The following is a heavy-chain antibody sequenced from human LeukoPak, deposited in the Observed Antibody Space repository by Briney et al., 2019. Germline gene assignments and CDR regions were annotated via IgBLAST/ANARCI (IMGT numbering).Heavy chain of an antibody. CDR3: ARDNEGIAVAGTPVTYYYYGMDV. D-gene: IGHD6-19*01. V-gene: IGHV3-48*03. J-gene: IGHJ6*02. Sequence: PGGSLRLSCAASGFTISSYEMNWVRQAPGRGLEWVSYISSSGSTIYYADSVKGRFTISRDNAKNSLYLQMNSLRAEDTAVYYCARDNEGIAVAGTPVTYYYYGMDVWGQGTTVTVSS. CDR2: ISSSGSTI. CDR1: GFTISSYE.